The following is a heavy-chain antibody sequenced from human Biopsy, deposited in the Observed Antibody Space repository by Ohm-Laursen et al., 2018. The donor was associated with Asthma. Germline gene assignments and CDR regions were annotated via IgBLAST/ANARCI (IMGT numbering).Heavy chain of an antibody. Sequence: SLRLSCTAIGFTLSSYAIHWVRQAPGKGLEWVSVISSGGGTIDYADSVKGRFTISRNISTNTVYLQMDSLSADDTAVYYCAKVGHGYGDYVGYLDPWGQGTLVTVSP. CDR3: AKVGHGYGDYVGYLDP. J-gene: IGHJ5*02. CDR2: ISSGGGTI. V-gene: IGHV3-23*01. CDR1: GFTLSSYA. D-gene: IGHD4-17*01.